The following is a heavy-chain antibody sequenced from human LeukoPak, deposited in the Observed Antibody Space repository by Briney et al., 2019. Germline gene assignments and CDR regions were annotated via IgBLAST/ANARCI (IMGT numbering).Heavy chain of an antibody. J-gene: IGHJ4*02. CDR2: KYYSGIT. D-gene: IGHD5-18*01. V-gene: IGHV4-61*01. Sequence: PSETLSLTCDVSGVSINTCCYYWTWIRQPPGKGLEWIGCKYYSGITRYNSSLRSRLTISLDSSKNQFSLRLTSVTAADTAVYYCARGRSYGFDFDSWGPGNLVIVSS. CDR1: GVSINTCCYY. CDR3: ARGRSYGFDFDS.